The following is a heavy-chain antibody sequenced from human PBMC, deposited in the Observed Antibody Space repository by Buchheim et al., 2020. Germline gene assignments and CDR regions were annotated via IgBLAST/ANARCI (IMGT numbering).Heavy chain of an antibody. Sequence: EVQLVESGGGLVQPGGSLRLSCAASGFTFSSYWMSWVRQAPGKGLEWVANIKQDGSAIYYVDSVKGRFTISRDNAKNSLYLKRNSMGGEDTAGYYCAGSVRGAASVTPYYGMDVWGQGT. J-gene: IGHJ6*02. CDR3: AGSVRGAASVTPYYGMDV. CDR2: IKQDGSAI. V-gene: IGHV3-7*01. D-gene: IGHD2-15*01. CDR1: GFTFSSYW.